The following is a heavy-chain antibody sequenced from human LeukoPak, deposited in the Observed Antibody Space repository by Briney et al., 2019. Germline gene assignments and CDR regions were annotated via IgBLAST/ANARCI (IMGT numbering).Heavy chain of an antibody. J-gene: IGHJ4*02. CDR3: AKRYGEYLFDY. Sequence: QSGGSLRLSCAASGLTFSSYAMSWVRQAPGKGPEWVSSISGSGGSTYYADSVKGRFTISRDNSKNTLYLQMNSLRAEDTAVYYCAKRYGEYLFDYWGQGTLVTVSS. CDR2: ISGSGGST. D-gene: IGHD3-10*01. CDR1: GLTFSSYA. V-gene: IGHV3-23*01.